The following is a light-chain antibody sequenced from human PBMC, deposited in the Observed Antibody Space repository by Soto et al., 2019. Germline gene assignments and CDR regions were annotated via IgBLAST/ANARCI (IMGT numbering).Light chain of an antibody. CDR2: DAS. V-gene: IGKV1-5*01. J-gene: IGKJ1*01. CDR1: ESIRTW. CDR3: QQYNNYPRT. Sequence: DIQMTQSPTTQSASIGDRVTITCRASESIRTWLAWYQHKPGKAPKFLIYDASTLESGVPSRFSGSGSGTEFTLTISSLQPDDFATYYCQQYNNYPRTFGQGTKVEIK.